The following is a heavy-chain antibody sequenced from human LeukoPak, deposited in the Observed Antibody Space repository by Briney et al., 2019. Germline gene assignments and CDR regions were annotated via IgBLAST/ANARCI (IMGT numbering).Heavy chain of an antibody. Sequence: ASVKVSCKASRGTFSKYAISWVRQAPGQGLEWMGGFIRMFETSHYAQKFQGRVTITADESTSTVYMELSSLRFEDTAVYYCARGHKDYYYYYMDVWGKGTPVTVSS. J-gene: IGHJ6*03. CDR1: RGTFSKYA. V-gene: IGHV1-69*01. CDR2: FIRMFETS. CDR3: ARGHKDYYYYYMDV.